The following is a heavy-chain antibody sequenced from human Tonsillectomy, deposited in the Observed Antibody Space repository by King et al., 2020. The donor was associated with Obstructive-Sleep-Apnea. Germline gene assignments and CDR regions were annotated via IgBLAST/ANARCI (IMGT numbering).Heavy chain of an antibody. CDR1: GFTFSSYG. CDR3: AKDGERWLQLRGPFDY. D-gene: IGHD5-24*01. J-gene: IGHJ4*02. V-gene: IGHV3-30*18. CDR2: ISYDGSNK. Sequence: VQLVESGGGVVQPGRSLRLSCAASGFTFSSYGMHWVRQAPGKGLEWAAVISYDGSNKYYAYSLQGAFTISRENSKNTLYRQIHSLRAEDTAVYYCAKDGERWLQLRGPFDYWGQGTLVTVSS.